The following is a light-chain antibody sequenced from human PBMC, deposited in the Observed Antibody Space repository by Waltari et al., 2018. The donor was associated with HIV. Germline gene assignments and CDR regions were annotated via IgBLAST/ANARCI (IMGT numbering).Light chain of an antibody. J-gene: IGLJ2*01. CDR1: SRYVGSYDS. CDR2: EVN. V-gene: IGLV2-14*01. CDR3: SSHTSSTTLL. Sequence: QSALPQPASVSGSPGQSITISCTGSSRYVGSYDSVWYQQHPGKAPKLMIYEVNNRPSGVSNRFSGSKSGNTASLTISGLQAEDEAEYYCSSHTSSTTLLFGGGTKVTVL.